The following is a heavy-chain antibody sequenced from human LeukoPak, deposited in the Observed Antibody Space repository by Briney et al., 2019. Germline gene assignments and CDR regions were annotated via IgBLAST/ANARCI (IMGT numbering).Heavy chain of an antibody. V-gene: IGHV3-74*01. CDR1: GFTFSSNW. CDR3: VRDLGGRSGH. CDR2: INEDGSTT. J-gene: IGHJ4*02. D-gene: IGHD1-26*01. Sequence: HPGGSLRLSCAASGFTFSSNWMHWVRQAPGKGLVWVSRINEDGSTTNYADSVKGRSTILRDNAKNTLYLQMNSLRAEDTAVYYCVRDLGGRSGHWGQGTLVTVSS.